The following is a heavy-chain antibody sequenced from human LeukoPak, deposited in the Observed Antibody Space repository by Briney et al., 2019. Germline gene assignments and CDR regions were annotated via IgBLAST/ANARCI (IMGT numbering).Heavy chain of an antibody. V-gene: IGHV3-23*01. J-gene: IGHJ4*02. CDR2: ISGSGGST. D-gene: IGHD6-6*01. Sequence: SGGSLRLSCAASGFTFSSYAMSWVRQAPGKGLEWVSAISGSGGSTYYADSVKGRFTISRDNSKNTLYLQMNSLRAEDTAVYYCAKDIRGRLAARYFDYWGQGTLVTVSS. CDR1: GFTFSSYA. CDR3: AKDIRGRLAARYFDY.